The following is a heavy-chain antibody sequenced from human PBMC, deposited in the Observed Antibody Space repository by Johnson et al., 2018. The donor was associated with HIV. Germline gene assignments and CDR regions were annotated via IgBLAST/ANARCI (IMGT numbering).Heavy chain of an antibody. J-gene: IGHJ3*02. CDR1: GFTFSSYA. D-gene: IGHD2-21*01. CDR3: ARDLWGVGAFDI. CDR2: ISYDGSNK. V-gene: IGHV3-30*04. Sequence: QMLLVESGGGVVQPGRSLRLSCAASGFTFSSYAMHWVRQAPGQGLEWVAVISYDGSNKYYADSVKGRFTISRDNSKNSLYLQMNSLRAEDTALYYCARDLWGVGAFDIWGQGTMVTVSS.